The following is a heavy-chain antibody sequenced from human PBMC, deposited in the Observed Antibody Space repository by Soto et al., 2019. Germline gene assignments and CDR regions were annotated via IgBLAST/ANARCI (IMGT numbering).Heavy chain of an antibody. Sequence: SETLSLTCTVSGGSISSYYWSWIRQPPGKGLEWIGYIYYSGSTNYNPSLKSRVTISVDTSKNQFSLKLSSVTAADTAVYYCARGGGGYSYGYDYYYYYMDVWGKGTTVTVSS. V-gene: IGHV4-59*01. D-gene: IGHD5-18*01. CDR3: ARGGGGYSYGYDYYYYYMDV. CDR2: IYYSGST. J-gene: IGHJ6*03. CDR1: GGSISSYY.